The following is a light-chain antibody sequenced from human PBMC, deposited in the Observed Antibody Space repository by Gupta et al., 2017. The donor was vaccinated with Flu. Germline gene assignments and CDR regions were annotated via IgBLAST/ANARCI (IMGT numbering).Light chain of an antibody. J-gene: IGKJ2*01. V-gene: IGKV1-5*03. CDR3: QHENNSPFT. Sequence: DIKMTQSPSTLSASVGDRVTITCRASQSINNWLAWYQQKPGKAPKLLIYKASRLQSGVPSRFSGSGSGTEFTLTISSRQPDDFATYYCQHENNSPFTFGQGTKVDIK. CDR2: KAS. CDR1: QSINNW.